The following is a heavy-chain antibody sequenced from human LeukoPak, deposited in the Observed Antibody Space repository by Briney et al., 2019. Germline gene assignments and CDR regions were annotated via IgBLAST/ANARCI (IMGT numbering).Heavy chain of an antibody. Sequence: PSETLSLTCTVSGGSISSSSYYWGWIRQPPGKGLEWIGSIYDSGSTYYNPSLKSRVTISVDTSKNQFSLKLSSVTAADTAVYYCASWGLTMVREVISGYFDYWGQGTLVTVSS. CDR1: GGSISSSSYY. V-gene: IGHV4-39*07. J-gene: IGHJ4*02. CDR3: ASWGLTMVREVISGYFDY. D-gene: IGHD3-10*01. CDR2: IYDSGST.